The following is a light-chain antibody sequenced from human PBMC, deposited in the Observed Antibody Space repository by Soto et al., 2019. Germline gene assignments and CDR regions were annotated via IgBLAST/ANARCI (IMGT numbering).Light chain of an antibody. CDR2: RDS. J-gene: IGLJ3*02. V-gene: IGLV3-9*01. CDR3: QVWDSSTARV. Sequence: SYELTQPLSVSVALGQTARITCGGNNIGSKNVHWYRQKPGQAPWLVIYRDSNRPSGIPERFSGSNSGNTATLTISRAQAGDEADYYCQVWDSSTARVFGGGTKLTVL. CDR1: NIGSKN.